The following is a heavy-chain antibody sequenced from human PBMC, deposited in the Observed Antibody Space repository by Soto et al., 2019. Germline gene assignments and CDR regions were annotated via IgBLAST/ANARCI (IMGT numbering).Heavy chain of an antibody. D-gene: IGHD6-6*01. Sequence: GGSLRLSCAASGFGFNGYDMHWVRQAPGKNLEWVAAISTAGDTYYLGSVKGRFTISREDAKNSLSLQMNSLRVGDTAVYYCARDRPHNLFDPWGQGTLVTVSS. CDR3: ARDRPHNLFDP. V-gene: IGHV3-13*01. J-gene: IGHJ5*02. CDR1: GFGFNGYD. CDR2: ISTAGDT.